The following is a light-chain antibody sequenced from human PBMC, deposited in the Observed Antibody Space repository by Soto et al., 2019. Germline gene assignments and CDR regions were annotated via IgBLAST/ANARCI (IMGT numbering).Light chain of an antibody. Sequence: VMTQSPLSLPVTPGEPASISCRSSQSLLHSNGYNYLDWYLQKPGQSPQLLIYAGSNRASGVPDRFSGIGSGTDFTLRISRVEAEDVGVYYCMQALQTPWTFGQGTKVEIK. V-gene: IGKV2-28*01. J-gene: IGKJ1*01. CDR2: AGS. CDR3: MQALQTPWT. CDR1: QSLLHSNGYNY.